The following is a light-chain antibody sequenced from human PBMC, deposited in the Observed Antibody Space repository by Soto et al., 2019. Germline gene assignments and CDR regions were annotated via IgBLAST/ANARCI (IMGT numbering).Light chain of an antibody. Sequence: DIQMTQSPSSLSASVGDRVTITCRTSQSIDNYLNWYQQEPGKAPKLLMFAASSLESGVPSRFSGSGSGTEFTLTISSLQPDDFATYYCQQYNSYSWTFGQGTKVDI. J-gene: IGKJ1*01. CDR3: QQYNSYSWT. CDR1: QSIDNY. V-gene: IGKV1-5*01. CDR2: AAS.